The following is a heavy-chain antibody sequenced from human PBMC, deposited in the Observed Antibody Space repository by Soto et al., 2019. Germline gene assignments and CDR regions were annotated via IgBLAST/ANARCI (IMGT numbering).Heavy chain of an antibody. V-gene: IGHV3-23*01. D-gene: IGHD4-17*01. Sequence: GGSLRLSCAASGFTFSSYAMSWVRQAPGKGLEWVSAISGSGGSTYYADSVKGRFTISRDNSKNTLYLQMNSLRAEDMAVYYCAGNDYGDYEGDYWGQGTLVTVSS. CDR2: ISGSGGST. J-gene: IGHJ4*02. CDR3: AGNDYGDYEGDY. CDR1: GFTFSSYA.